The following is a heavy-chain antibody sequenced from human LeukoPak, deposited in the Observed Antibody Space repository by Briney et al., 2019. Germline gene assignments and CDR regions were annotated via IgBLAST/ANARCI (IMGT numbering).Heavy chain of an antibody. V-gene: IGHV4-61*01. Sequence: SETLSLTCTVSGGSVSSGSYYWSWIRQPPGKGLEWIGYIYYSGSTNYNPSLKSRVTISVDTSKNQFSLKLSSVTAADTAVYYCARYGDGYNFYYWGQGTLVTVSS. CDR2: IYYSGST. CDR1: GGSVSSGSYY. D-gene: IGHD5-24*01. CDR3: ARYGDGYNFYY. J-gene: IGHJ4*02.